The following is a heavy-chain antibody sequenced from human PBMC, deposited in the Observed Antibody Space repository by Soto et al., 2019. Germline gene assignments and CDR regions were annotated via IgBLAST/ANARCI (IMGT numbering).Heavy chain of an antibody. CDR1: GDSVSSNSAA. D-gene: IGHD3-10*01. V-gene: IGHV6-1*01. Sequence: SQTLSLTCAISGDSVSSNSAAWNWIRQSPSRGLEWLGRTYYRSKWYNDYAVSVRSRITINPDTSKNQFSLQLNSVTPEDTAVYYCARDSSTMVRGVITYGMDVWGQGTTVPSP. CDR2: TYYRSKWYN. J-gene: IGHJ6*02. CDR3: ARDSSTMVRGVITYGMDV.